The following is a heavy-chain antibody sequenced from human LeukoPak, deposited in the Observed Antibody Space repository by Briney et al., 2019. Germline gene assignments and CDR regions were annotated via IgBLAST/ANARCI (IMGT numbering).Heavy chain of an antibody. V-gene: IGHV1-2*06. J-gene: IGHJ4*02. Sequence: ASVKVSCKASGYTFTGYYMHWVRQAPGQGLEGMGRINPNSGGTNYAQKFQGRVTMTRDTSISTAYMELSRLRSDDTAVYYCARVISGSSWYKYDYWGQGTLVTVSS. CDR2: INPNSGGT. D-gene: IGHD6-13*01. CDR3: ARVISGSSWYKYDY. CDR1: GYTFTGYY.